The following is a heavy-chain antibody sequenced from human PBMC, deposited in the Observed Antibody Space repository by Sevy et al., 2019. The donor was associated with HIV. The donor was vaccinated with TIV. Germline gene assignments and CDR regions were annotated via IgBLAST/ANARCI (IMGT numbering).Heavy chain of an antibody. D-gene: IGHD3-10*01. CDR1: GFTFSSYW. CDR3: ARDVLLWLGEGAFDI. V-gene: IGHV3-7*01. Sequence: RGFLRLSCAASGFTFSSYWMSWVRQAPGKGLEWVANIKQEGSEKYYVDSVKGRFTISRDNAKNSLYLQMNSLRAEDSAVYYCARDVLLWLGEGAFDIWGQGTLVIVSS. J-gene: IGHJ3*02. CDR2: IKQEGSEK.